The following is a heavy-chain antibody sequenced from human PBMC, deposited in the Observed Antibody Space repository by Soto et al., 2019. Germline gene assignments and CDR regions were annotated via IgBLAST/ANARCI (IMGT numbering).Heavy chain of an antibody. V-gene: IGHV1-69*12. Sequence: QVQLVQSGAEVKKPGSSVKVSCKASGGTFTIFAVSWVRQAPGQGLEWMGGIIPIIGTTNYAQRFQGRITISGDESTSTAYMELSSLKSEDTAMYYCVRDLGSGYDPGHYWGQGTLVTVSS. J-gene: IGHJ4*02. D-gene: IGHD5-12*01. CDR3: VRDLGSGYDPGHY. CDR1: GGTFTIFA. CDR2: IIPIIGTT.